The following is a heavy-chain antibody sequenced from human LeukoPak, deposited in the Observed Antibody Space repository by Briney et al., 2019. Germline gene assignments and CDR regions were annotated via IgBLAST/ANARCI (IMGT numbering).Heavy chain of an antibody. D-gene: IGHD5-18*01. J-gene: IGHJ4*02. V-gene: IGHV1-69*06. CDR2: IIPIFGTA. Sequence: SVKVSCKASGGTFSSYAISWVRQAPGQGLEWMGGIIPIFGTANYAQKFQGRVTITADKSTSTAYMELSSLRSEDTAVYYCARARGYSYGPFDYWGQGTLVAVSS. CDR3: ARARGYSYGPFDY. CDR1: GGTFSSYA.